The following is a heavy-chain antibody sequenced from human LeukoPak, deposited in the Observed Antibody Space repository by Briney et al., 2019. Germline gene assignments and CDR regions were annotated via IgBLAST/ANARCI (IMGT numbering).Heavy chain of an antibody. D-gene: IGHD1-26*01. CDR2: INHSGST. CDR1: GGSFSGYY. V-gene: IGHV4-34*01. CDR3: ARNTGREPFDY. J-gene: IGHJ4*02. Sequence: PSETLSLTCAVYGGSFSGYYWSWIRQPPGKGLEWIGEINHSGSTNYNPSLKSRVTISVDTSKNQFSLKLSSVTAADTAVYYCARNTGREPFDYGDREPLATVS.